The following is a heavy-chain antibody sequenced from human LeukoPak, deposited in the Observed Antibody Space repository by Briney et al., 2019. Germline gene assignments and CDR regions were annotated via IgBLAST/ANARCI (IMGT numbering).Heavy chain of an antibody. Sequence: PGGPLRLSCAASGFTFSNFGMSWVRQAPGKGLEWVSGISGSGSGGSTYYADSVKGRFTISRDNSKNTLYLQMNSLRAEDTAVYYCAKSGLNRFDYWGQGTLVTVSS. D-gene: IGHD1-14*01. V-gene: IGHV3-23*01. CDR2: ISGSGSGGST. CDR1: GFTFSNFG. CDR3: AKSGLNRFDY. J-gene: IGHJ4*02.